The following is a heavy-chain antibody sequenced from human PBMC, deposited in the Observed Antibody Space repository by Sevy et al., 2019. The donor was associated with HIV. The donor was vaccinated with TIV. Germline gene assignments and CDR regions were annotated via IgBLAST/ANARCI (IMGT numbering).Heavy chain of an antibody. CDR1: GFTVDEYA. Sequence: GGSLRLSCAASGFTVDEYAMHWVRQAPGKGLEWVSLISWDGGSTYYADSVKGRFTISRDNSKNSLYLQMNSLRAEDTALYYCAKDYGYSYGTGGGMDVWGQGTTVTV. CDR2: ISWDGGST. V-gene: IGHV3-43D*03. J-gene: IGHJ6*02. D-gene: IGHD5-18*01. CDR3: AKDYGYSYGTGGGMDV.